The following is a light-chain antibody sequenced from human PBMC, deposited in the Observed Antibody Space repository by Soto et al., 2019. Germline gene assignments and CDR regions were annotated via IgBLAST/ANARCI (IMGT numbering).Light chain of an antibody. V-gene: IGKV2-28*01. Sequence: IVMIQSPLSLPVTPGEPASISCRSSQSLLHSNGYNYLDWYLQKPGQSPQLLIYLGSNRASGVPDRFSGSGSGTDFTLKISRVEAEDVGVYYCMQALQTPFTFGPGTKVDIK. CDR1: QSLLHSNGYNY. J-gene: IGKJ3*01. CDR3: MQALQTPFT. CDR2: LGS.